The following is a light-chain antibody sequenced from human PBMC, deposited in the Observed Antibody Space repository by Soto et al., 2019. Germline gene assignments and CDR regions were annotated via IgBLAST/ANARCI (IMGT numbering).Light chain of an antibody. CDR2: ESG. CDR1: SSDVGSYNL. V-gene: IGLV2-23*01. J-gene: IGLJ3*02. CDR3: CSFARGTTLV. Sequence: QSALTQRASVSGSPGQSITISCTGSSSDVGSYNLVSWYQQHPGKAPKLMVYESGKRPSGVSDRFFGSKSGNTASLTISGLQAEDEADYYCCSFARGTTLVFGGGTKLTVL.